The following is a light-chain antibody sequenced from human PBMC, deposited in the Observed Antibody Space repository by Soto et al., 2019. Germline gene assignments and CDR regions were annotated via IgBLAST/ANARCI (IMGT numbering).Light chain of an antibody. V-gene: IGLV2-23*02. J-gene: IGLJ1*01. Sequence: QSALTQAASVSGSPGQSMTISCTGTSSDVGSYNLVSWYQQHPGKAPKVMIYEVSKRPSGVSNRFSGSKSGNTASLTISGLQAEDEADYYCCSYAGSSTPLIFGTGTKLTVL. CDR3: CSYAGSSTPLI. CDR2: EVS. CDR1: SSDVGSYNL.